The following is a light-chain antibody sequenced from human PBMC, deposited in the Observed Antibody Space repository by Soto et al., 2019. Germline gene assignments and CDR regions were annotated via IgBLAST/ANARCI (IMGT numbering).Light chain of an antibody. CDR3: QQFGTSLPIT. V-gene: IGKV3-20*01. CDR2: AGS. Sequence: EIVLTQSPGTLSLSPGERATLSCRASQSVSSAYLAWYQQKPGQAPRLLMYAGSSRATGIPDRFSGGGSGTDFTLTISGLEPEDFAVSYCQQFGTSLPITFGQGTRLEIK. CDR1: QSVSSAY. J-gene: IGKJ5*01.